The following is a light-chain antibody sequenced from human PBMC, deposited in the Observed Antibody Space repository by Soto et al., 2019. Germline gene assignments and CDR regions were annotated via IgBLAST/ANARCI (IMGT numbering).Light chain of an antibody. CDR3: QQYNSYSLYT. Sequence: DIQMTQSPATLSASVGDRVTITCRASQSVRSWLAWYQQKPGTAPKLLIFDASRLESGVPSRFSGSASGTEFTLTISSLQPDDFATYYCQQYNSYSLYTFGQGTRLEIK. J-gene: IGKJ5*01. V-gene: IGKV1-5*01. CDR2: DAS. CDR1: QSVRSW.